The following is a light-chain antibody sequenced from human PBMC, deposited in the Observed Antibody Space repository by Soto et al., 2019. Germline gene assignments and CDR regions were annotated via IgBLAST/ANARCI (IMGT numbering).Light chain of an antibody. CDR2: GAS. V-gene: IGKV3-20*01. CDR3: QQYGRSPRT. CDR1: QSVSISY. J-gene: IGKJ1*01. Sequence: EIVLTQSPGTLSLSPGERATLSCRASQSVSISYLAWYQQKPGQAPRLLIYGASSSSTGIPVSIGGSWSGTDFTLTSSRLEPDDVSVYCCQQYGRSPRTFGQGTKVEIK.